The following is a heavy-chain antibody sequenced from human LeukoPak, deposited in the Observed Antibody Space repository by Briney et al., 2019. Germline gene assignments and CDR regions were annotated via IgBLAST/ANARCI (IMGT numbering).Heavy chain of an antibody. CDR1: GFTFGDYA. CDR2: IRSKAYGGTT. CDR3: TRGLYYDSSGYCYFDY. V-gene: IGHV3-49*03. J-gene: IGHJ4*02. Sequence: GGSLRLSCTASGFTFGDYAMSWFRQAPGKGLEWVGFIRSKAYGGTTEYAASVKGRFTISRDDSKSIAYLQMNSLKTEDTAVYYCTRGLYYDSSGYCYFDYWGQGTLVTVSS. D-gene: IGHD3-22*01.